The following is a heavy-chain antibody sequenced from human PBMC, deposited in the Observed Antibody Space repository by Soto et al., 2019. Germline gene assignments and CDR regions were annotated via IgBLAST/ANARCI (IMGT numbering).Heavy chain of an antibody. CDR2: IYSGGST. Sequence: EVQLVETGGGLIQPGGSLRLSCAASGFTVSSNYMSWVRQAPGKGLEWVSVIYSGGSTYYADSVKGRFTISRDNSKNTLYLQMNSLRAEDTAVYYCARGHVGAYGGWYFDLWGRGTLVTVSS. CDR3: ARGHVGAYGGWYFDL. J-gene: IGHJ2*01. V-gene: IGHV3-53*02. CDR1: GFTVSSNY. D-gene: IGHD5-12*01.